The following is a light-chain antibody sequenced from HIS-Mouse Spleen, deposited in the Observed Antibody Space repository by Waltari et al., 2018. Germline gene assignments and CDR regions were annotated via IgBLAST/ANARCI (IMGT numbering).Light chain of an antibody. CDR3: YSTDSSGNHRV. J-gene: IGLJ2*01. Sequence: SYELTQPPSVSVSPGQTARITCSGDALPKKYAYWYQQNSGQAPVLVIYEDSKRPPGIPERFSGSSSGTMATLTISGAQVEDEADYYFYSTDSSGNHRVFGGGTKLTVL. CDR1: ALPKKY. CDR2: EDS. V-gene: IGLV3-10*01.